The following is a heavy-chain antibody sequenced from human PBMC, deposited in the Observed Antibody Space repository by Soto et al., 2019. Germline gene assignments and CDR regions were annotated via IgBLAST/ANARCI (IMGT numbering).Heavy chain of an antibody. CDR1: GYTFTSYA. CDR2: INAGNGNT. J-gene: IGHJ4*02. D-gene: IGHD2-15*01. CDR3: ERDILFAY. Sequence: QVQLVQSGAEEKKPGASVKVSCKASGYTFTSYAMHWVRQAPGQRLEWMGWINAGNGNTKYSQKLQGRVTITRDKSASTSYTELDSLRCEATAMYYCERDILFAYWGQGPLVTVSS. V-gene: IGHV1-3*05.